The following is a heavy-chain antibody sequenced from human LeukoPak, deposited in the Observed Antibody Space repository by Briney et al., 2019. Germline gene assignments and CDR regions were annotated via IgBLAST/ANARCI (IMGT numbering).Heavy chain of an antibody. CDR2: ISYDGSNK. CDR3: AREGTTVYYGMDV. Sequence: GGSLRLSCAASGFTFSSYWMSWVRQAPGKGLEWVAVISYDGSNKYYADSVKGRFTISRDNSKNTLYLQMNSLRAEDTAVYYCAREGTTVYYGMDVWGKGTTVTVSS. D-gene: IGHD2-2*01. V-gene: IGHV3-30*03. CDR1: GFTFSSYW. J-gene: IGHJ6*04.